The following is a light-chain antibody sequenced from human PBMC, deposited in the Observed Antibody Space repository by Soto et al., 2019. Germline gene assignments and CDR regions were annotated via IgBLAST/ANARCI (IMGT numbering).Light chain of an antibody. CDR1: QNINNW. CDR3: QKYNSFRWT. J-gene: IGKJ1*01. CDR2: EAS. V-gene: IGKV1-5*03. Sequence: DLQMTQSPSTLSASVGDRVTITCRASQNINNWLAWYQQKPGKAPKLLIYEASSLESGVPSRFRGSGSGSEFTLTISSLQPDDFATYYCQKYNSFRWTFGQGTKVEIK.